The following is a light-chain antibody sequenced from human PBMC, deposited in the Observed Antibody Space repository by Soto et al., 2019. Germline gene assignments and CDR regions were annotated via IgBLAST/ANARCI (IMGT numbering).Light chain of an antibody. Sequence: QSVLTQPPSASGTPGQRVTISCSGSRSNIGSNTVNWYQQLPGTAPKLLIYSYNHRPSGVPDRLSGSKSGTSASLAISGLQAEDEADYYCAAWYDSLNGDVFGAGTKLTVL. CDR3: AAWYDSLNGDV. CDR2: SYN. J-gene: IGLJ2*01. CDR1: RSNIGSNT. V-gene: IGLV1-44*01.